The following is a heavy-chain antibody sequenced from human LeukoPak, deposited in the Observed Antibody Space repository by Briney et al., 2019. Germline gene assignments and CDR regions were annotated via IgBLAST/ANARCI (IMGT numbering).Heavy chain of an antibody. CDR3: AREPSAITYYYYGMDV. J-gene: IGHJ6*02. CDR1: GFTFSSYA. Sequence: GGSLRLSCAASGFTFSSYAMRWVRQAPGKGLEWVAVISYDGSNKYYADSVKGRFTISRDNSKNTLYLQMNSLRAEDTAVYYCAREPSAITYYYYGMDVWGQGTTVTVSS. CDR2: ISYDGSNK. V-gene: IGHV3-30-3*01. D-gene: IGHD1-20*01.